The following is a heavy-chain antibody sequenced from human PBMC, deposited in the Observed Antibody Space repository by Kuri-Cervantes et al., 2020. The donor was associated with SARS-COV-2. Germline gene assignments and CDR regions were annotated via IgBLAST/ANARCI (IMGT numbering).Heavy chain of an antibody. J-gene: IGHJ6*02. CDR1: GYSFTSYW. CDR3: ARLGGDILTCYWKYYYGMDV. CDR2: IDPSDSYT. V-gene: IGHV5-10-1*01. D-gene: IGHD3-9*01. Sequence: KVSCKGSGYSFTSYWISWVRQMPGKGLEWMGRIDPSDSYTNYSPSFQGHVTISADKSISTAYLQWSSLKASDTAMYYCARLGGDILTCYWKYYYGMDVWVQGTTVTVSS.